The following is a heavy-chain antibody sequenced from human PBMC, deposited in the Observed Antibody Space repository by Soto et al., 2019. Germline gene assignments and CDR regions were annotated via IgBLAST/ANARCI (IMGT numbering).Heavy chain of an antibody. CDR2: INAGNGNT. D-gene: IGHD3-22*01. Sequence: QVQLVQSGAEVKKPGASVKVSCKASGYTFTSYAMHWVRQAPGQRLEWMGWINAGNGNTKYSQKFQGRVTITRDTSASTAYMELSSLRSEDTAVYYCARDPSVGSGYSWFDPWGQGTLVTVSS. V-gene: IGHV1-3*01. CDR3: ARDPSVGSGYSWFDP. CDR1: GYTFTSYA. J-gene: IGHJ5*02.